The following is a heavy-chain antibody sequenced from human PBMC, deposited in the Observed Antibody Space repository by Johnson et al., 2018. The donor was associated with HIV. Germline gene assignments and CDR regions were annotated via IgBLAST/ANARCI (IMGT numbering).Heavy chain of an antibody. CDR1: GFTFINAW. V-gene: IGHV3-15*01. CDR3: ASTRLGAFDI. D-gene: IGHD6-6*01. Sequence: VQLVESGGGLVKPGGSLRLSCAASGFTFINAWMSWVRQAPGKGLEWVGRIKSKTDGGTTDYAAPVKGRFTISRDDSKNTLYLQMNSLKTEDTAVYYCASTRLGAFDIWGQGTMVTVSS. J-gene: IGHJ3*02. CDR2: IKSKTDGGTT.